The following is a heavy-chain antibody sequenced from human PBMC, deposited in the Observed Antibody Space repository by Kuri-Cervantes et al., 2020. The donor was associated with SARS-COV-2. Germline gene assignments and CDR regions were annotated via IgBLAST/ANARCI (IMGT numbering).Heavy chain of an antibody. CDR2: INHSGST. Sequence: ESLKISCAVYGGSFSGYYWSWIRQPPGKGLEWIGEINHSGSTNYNPSLKSRVTISVDTSKNQFSLKLSSVTAADTAVYYCARGAPLPYSSGPTAAPDYYYGMDVWGQGTTVTVSS. D-gene: IGHD6-19*01. V-gene: IGHV4-34*01. CDR1: GGSFSGYY. CDR3: ARGAPLPYSSGPTAAPDYYYGMDV. J-gene: IGHJ6*02.